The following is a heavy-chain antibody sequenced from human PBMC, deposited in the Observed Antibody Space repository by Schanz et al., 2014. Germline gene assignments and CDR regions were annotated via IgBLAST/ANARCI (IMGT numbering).Heavy chain of an antibody. CDR1: GFTFTDHA. CDR2: VSHGGTYI. Sequence: EVQLLASGGGLVQPGGSLRLTCLTSGFTFTDHAMNWVRQAPGKGLEWVSSVSHGGTYIYYADSVRGRFTISRDNAKNSLFLQMHSLRADDTAVYYCARSTYYDILTGQTHTRVDVRYFDLWGRGTLVTVSS. D-gene: IGHD3-9*01. J-gene: IGHJ2*01. V-gene: IGHV3-21*02. CDR3: ARSTYYDILTGQTHTRVDVRYFDL.